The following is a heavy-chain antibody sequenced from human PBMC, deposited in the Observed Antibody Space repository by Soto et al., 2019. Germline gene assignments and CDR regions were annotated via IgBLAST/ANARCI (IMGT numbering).Heavy chain of an antibody. V-gene: IGHV1-2*04. D-gene: IGHD2-8*01. CDR1: GYSFTDYH. J-gene: IGHJ6*02. Sequence: GASVKVFCKASGYSFTDYHIHWVRQAPGQGLEWLGRINPKSGGTSTAQKFQGWVTMTTDTSISTASMELTRLTSDDTAIYYCARGDSTDCSNGVCSFFYNHDMDVWGQGTTVTVLL. CDR2: INPKSGGT. CDR3: ARGDSTDCSNGVCSFFYNHDMDV.